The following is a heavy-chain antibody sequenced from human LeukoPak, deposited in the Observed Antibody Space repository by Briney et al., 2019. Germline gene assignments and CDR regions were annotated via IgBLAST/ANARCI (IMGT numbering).Heavy chain of an antibody. CDR2: IYTSGST. D-gene: IGHD1-14*01. CDR1: GGSISSGSYY. J-gene: IGHJ3*02. CDR3: ARDDLDADNHGRAFDI. V-gene: IGHV4-61*02. Sequence: SQTLSLTCTVSGGSISSGSYYWSWIRQPAGKGLEWIGRIYTSGSTNYNPSLKSRVTVSVDTSKNQFSLKLISVTAADTAVYYCARDDLDADNHGRAFDIWGQGTMVTVSS.